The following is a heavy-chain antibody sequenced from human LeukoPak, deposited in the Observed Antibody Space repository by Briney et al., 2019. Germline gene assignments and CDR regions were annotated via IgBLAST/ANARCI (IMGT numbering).Heavy chain of an antibody. CDR2: LHSGGNT. CDR1: GFTFSSYS. Sequence: GGSLRLSCAASGFTFSSYSMNWVRQAPGKGLEWVSLLHSGGNTHYADSVRGRFTISRDNSKNTLYLQMNSLRVEDTAVYYCARESQHEKTLNLVSTYYYYMDVWGKGTTVTVSS. CDR3: ARESQHEKTLNLVSTYYYYMDV. V-gene: IGHV3-53*01. J-gene: IGHJ6*03.